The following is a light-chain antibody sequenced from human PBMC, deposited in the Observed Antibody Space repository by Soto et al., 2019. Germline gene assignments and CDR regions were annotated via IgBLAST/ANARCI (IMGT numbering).Light chain of an antibody. CDR2: KAP. J-gene: IGKJ2*01. CDR3: QQYNTYWYT. V-gene: IGKV1-5*03. Sequence: DIQMTQSPSTLSASVGDRVTITCRASQSISSWLAWYQQKPGKAPNLLIYKAPSLESGVPSRFSGSGSGTEFTLTISSLQPDDFATYYCQQYNTYWYTFGQGTKLEIK. CDR1: QSISSW.